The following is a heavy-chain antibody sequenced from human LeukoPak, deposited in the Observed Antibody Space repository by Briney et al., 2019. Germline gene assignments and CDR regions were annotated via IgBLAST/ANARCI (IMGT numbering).Heavy chain of an antibody. D-gene: IGHD3-10*01. CDR2: ISSNNGRII. Sequence: GGPLRLSCAASGFSFSDYYMTWIRQAPGKGLEWLSYISSNNGRIIYYADSVKGRFTISRDNTKNSLFLQMVSLRVEDTAVYYCARYYSDAFDVWGQGTVVTVSP. V-gene: IGHV3-11*04. J-gene: IGHJ3*01. CDR3: ARYYSDAFDV. CDR1: GFSFSDYY.